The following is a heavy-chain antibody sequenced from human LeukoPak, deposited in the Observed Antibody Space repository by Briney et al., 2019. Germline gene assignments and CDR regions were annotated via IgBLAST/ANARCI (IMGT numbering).Heavy chain of an antibody. CDR2: INPNSGGT. CDR3: ARESDIVVVPAAIEVPRALDP. CDR1: GYTFTGYY. V-gene: IGHV1-2*02. J-gene: IGHJ5*02. Sequence: ASVKVSCKATGYTFTGYYMHWVRQAPGQGLEWMGWINPNSGGTNYAQKFQGRVTMTRDTSISTAYIELSRLRSDDTAVYYSARESDIVVVPAAIEVPRALDPWGQGTLVTVSS. D-gene: IGHD2-2*01.